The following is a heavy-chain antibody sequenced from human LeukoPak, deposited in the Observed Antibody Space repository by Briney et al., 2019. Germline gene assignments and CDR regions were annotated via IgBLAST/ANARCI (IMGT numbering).Heavy chain of an antibody. Sequence: SVKVSCKASGGTFSSYAISWVRQAPGQGLEWMGRIIPILGIANYAQKFQGRVTITADKSTSTAYMELSSLRSEDTAVYYCARGPRGSYSHVPDYWGQGTLVTVSS. CDR3: ARGPRGSYSHVPDY. CDR2: IIPILGIA. D-gene: IGHD1-26*01. V-gene: IGHV1-69*04. CDR1: GGTFSSYA. J-gene: IGHJ4*02.